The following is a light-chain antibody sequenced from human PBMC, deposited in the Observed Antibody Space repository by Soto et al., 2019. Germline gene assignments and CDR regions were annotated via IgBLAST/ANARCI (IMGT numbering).Light chain of an antibody. CDR1: SSDVGGYNY. V-gene: IGLV2-11*01. CDR2: DVS. J-gene: IGLJ2*01. Sequence: QSALTQPRSVSGSPGQSVTISCTGTSSDVGGYNYVSWYQQHPGKAPKLMIYDVSKRPSGVPDRFSGSKSGNTASLTISGLQAEDEADYYRCSYAGSYTSVVFGGGTKLTVL. CDR3: CSYAGSYTSVV.